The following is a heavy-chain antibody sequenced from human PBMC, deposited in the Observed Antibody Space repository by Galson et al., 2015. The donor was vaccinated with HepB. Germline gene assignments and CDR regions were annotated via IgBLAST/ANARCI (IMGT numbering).Heavy chain of an antibody. CDR2: VDAIGTTT. V-gene: IGHV3-23*05. D-gene: IGHD4-23*01. CDR3: AKDCCGDSFFDY. J-gene: IGHJ4*01. CDR1: GIAFRDYG. Sequence: SLRLSCAASGIAFRDYGMSWVRQSPERGLEWVSTVDAIGTTTHYADSVRGRFTISRDNSRHTASLQMNSLRVEDTAIYYCAKDCCGDSFFDYWGHGTLVIVS.